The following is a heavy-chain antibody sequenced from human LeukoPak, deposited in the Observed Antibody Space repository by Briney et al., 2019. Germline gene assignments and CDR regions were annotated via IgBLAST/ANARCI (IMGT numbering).Heavy chain of an antibody. CDR3: ARGDDYARI. V-gene: IGHV3-48*04. D-gene: IGHD4-17*01. CDR1: GFTFSNYA. CDR2: ISSSSSTF. J-gene: IGHJ2*01. Sequence: PGGSLRLSCAASGFTFSNYAMSWVRQAPGKGLEWVSYISSSSSTFYYADSVKGRFTISRDNAKNSLYLHMNSLRAEDTAVYYCARGDDYARIWGRGALVTVSS.